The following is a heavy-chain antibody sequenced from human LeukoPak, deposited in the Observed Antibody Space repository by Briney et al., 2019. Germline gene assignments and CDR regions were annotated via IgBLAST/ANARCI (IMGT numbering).Heavy chain of an antibody. CDR3: ARGRFTLYY. Sequence: GGSLRLSCAASGFTFSSYWMSWGRQAPGKGPGGVANINQDGSEKYYVDSVKGRFTISRDNAKNSLYLQMDSLRAEDTAVYYCARGRFTLYYWGQGTLVTVSS. V-gene: IGHV3-7*01. CDR1: GFTFSSYW. CDR2: INQDGSEK. J-gene: IGHJ4*02. D-gene: IGHD2/OR15-2a*01.